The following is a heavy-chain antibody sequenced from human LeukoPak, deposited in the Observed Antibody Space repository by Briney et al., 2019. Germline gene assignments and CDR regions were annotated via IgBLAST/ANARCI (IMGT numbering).Heavy chain of an antibody. CDR3: AGTAMVLYYFDY. Sequence: SETLSLTCTVSGGSISSGGYSWSWIRQPPGKGLEWIGYIYHNGNTYYNPSLKSRVTISVDTSKNQFSLKLSSVTAADTAVYYCAGTAMVLYYFDYWGQGTLVTVSS. CDR1: GGSISSGGYS. V-gene: IGHV4-30-2*01. CDR2: IYHNGNT. D-gene: IGHD5-18*01. J-gene: IGHJ4*02.